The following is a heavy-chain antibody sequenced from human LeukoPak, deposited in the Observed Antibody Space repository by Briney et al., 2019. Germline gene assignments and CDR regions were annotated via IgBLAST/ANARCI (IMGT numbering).Heavy chain of an antibody. CDR3: ARGNGDNPIVVVPAAYFDY. CDR2: INHSGST. D-gene: IGHD2-2*01. Sequence: PSETLSLTCAVYGGSFSGYYRSWIRQPPGKGLEWIGEINHSGSTNYNPSLKSRVTISVDTSKNQFSLKLSSVTAADTAVYYCARGNGDNPIVVVPAAYFDYWGQGTLVTVSS. J-gene: IGHJ4*02. CDR1: GGSFSGYY. V-gene: IGHV4-34*01.